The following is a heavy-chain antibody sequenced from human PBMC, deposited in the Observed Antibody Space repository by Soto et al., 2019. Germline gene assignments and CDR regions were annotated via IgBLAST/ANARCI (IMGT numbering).Heavy chain of an antibody. CDR1: GFTFSSYA. D-gene: IGHD2-15*01. CDR3: ARGGVGYCSGGSCNWFDP. V-gene: IGHV3-23*01. CDR2: ISGSGGST. Sequence: PGGSLRLSCAASGFTFSSYAMSWVRQAPGKGLEWVSAISGSGGSTYYADSVKGRFTISRDNAKNSLYLQMNSLRDEDTAVYYCARGGVGYCSGGSCNWFDPWGQGTLVTVSS. J-gene: IGHJ5*02.